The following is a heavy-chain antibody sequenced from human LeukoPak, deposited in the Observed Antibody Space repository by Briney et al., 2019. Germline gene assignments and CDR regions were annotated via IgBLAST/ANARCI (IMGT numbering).Heavy chain of an antibody. CDR3: ARLSTHSHFDF. CDR1: GASITTNY. V-gene: IGHV4-59*08. D-gene: IGHD1-26*01. CDR2: IFYSGNT. Sequence: SETLSLTCTVSGASITTNYWSWFRQSPGKGLEWIGYIFYSGNTKYSPSLESRVTISVDTSKNHFSLNLKSVTAADTAVYYCARLSTHSHFDFWGQGTLVTVSS. J-gene: IGHJ4*02.